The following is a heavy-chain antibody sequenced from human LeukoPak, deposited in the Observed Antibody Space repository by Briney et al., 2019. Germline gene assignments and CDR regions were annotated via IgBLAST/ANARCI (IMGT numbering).Heavy chain of an antibody. J-gene: IGHJ6*03. CDR2: ISSSGSTI. Sequence: PGGSLRLSCAASGFTFSSYWMHWVRQAPGKGLEWVSYISSSGSTIYYADSVKGRFTISRDNAKNSLYLQMNSLRAEDTAVYYCARDYLYYYYYMDVWGKGTTVTISS. V-gene: IGHV3-48*04. D-gene: IGHD3-16*02. CDR3: ARDYLYYYYYMDV. CDR1: GFTFSSYW.